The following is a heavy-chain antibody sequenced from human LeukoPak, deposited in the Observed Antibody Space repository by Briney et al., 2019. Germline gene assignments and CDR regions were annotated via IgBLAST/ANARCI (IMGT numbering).Heavy chain of an antibody. CDR2: ISGSGGST. V-gene: IGHV3-23*01. D-gene: IGHD3-22*01. CDR3: ATEPVTYYYDSSGLRRDAFDI. CDR1: GFTFSSCA. J-gene: IGHJ3*02. Sequence: GGSLRLSCAASGFTFSSCAMSWVRQAPGKGLEWVSAISGSGGSTYYADSVKGRFTISRDNSKNTLYLQMNSLRAEDTAVYYCATEPVTYYYDSSGLRRDAFDIWGQGTMVTVSS.